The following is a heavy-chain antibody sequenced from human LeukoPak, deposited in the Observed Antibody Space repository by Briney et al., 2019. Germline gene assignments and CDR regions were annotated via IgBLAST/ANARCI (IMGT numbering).Heavy chain of an antibody. J-gene: IGHJ4*02. CDR2: IDYSGGDT. D-gene: IGHD5-18*01. V-gene: IGHV3-20*04. CDR1: GFTLSSYE. Sequence: GGSLRLSCTASGFTLSSYEMSWIRQAPGKGLEWVSSIDYSGGDTHYADSVKGRFTTSRDNAKNSLYLQMNSLRPEDTALYYCTKDSVAMVTTSDYWGQGTLVTVSS. CDR3: TKDSVAMVTTSDY.